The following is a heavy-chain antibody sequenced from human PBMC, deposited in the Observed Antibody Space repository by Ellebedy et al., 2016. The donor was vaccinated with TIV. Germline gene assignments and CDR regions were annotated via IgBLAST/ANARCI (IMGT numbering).Heavy chain of an antibody. Sequence: GESLKISCAASGFTFGDYTLSWVRQGPGKGLEWLSAVDGSTHYADSVKGRFTASRAISKRMLYLEMNGLRAADTGVYYCAGFCRGGSCSGRGSFDYWGQGTLVTVSS. CDR1: GFTFGDYT. CDR3: AGFCRGGSCSGRGSFDY. CDR2: VDGST. J-gene: IGHJ4*02. V-gene: IGHV3-23*01. D-gene: IGHD2-15*01.